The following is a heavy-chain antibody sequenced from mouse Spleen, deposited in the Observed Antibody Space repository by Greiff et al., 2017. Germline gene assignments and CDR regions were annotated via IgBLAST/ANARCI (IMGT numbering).Heavy chain of an antibody. CDR3: ARRQDYWYFDV. D-gene: IGHD6-1*01. Sequence: EVQRVESGGGLVKLGGSLKLSCAASGFTFSSYAMSWVRQTPEKRLEWVATISSGGGNTYYPDSVKGRFTISRDNAKNTLYLQMSSLKSEDTAMYYCARRQDYWYFDVWGAGTTVTVSS. CDR1: GFTFSSYA. CDR2: ISSGGGNT. J-gene: IGHJ1*01. V-gene: IGHV5-9-3*01.